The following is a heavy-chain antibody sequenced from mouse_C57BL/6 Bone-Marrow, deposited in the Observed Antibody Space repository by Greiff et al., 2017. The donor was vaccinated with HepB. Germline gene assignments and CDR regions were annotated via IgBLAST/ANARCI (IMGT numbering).Heavy chain of an antibody. D-gene: IGHD2-3*01. CDR1: GYAFTNYL. J-gene: IGHJ3*01. Sequence: VQLQQSGAELVRPGTSVKVSCKASGYAFTNYLIEWVKQRPGQGLEWIGVINPGSGGTNYNEKFKGKATLTADKSSSTAYMQLSSLTSEDSAVYFCARSRGYSFAYWGQGTLVTVSA. V-gene: IGHV1-54*01. CDR2: INPGSGGT. CDR3: ARSRGYSFAY.